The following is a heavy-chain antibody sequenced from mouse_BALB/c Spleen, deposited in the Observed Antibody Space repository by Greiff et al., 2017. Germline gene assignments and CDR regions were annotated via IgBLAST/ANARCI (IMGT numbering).Heavy chain of an antibody. CDR2: IYPGSGNT. CDR3: ARSGITTVDY. CDR1: GYTFTDYY. V-gene: IGHV1-77*01. Sequence: QVQLQQSGAELARPGASVKLSCKASGYTFTDYYINWVKQRTGQGLEWIGEIYPGSGNTYYNEKFKGKATLTADKSSSTAYMQLSSLTSEDSAVYCCARSGITTVDYWGQGTTLTVSS. D-gene: IGHD1-1*01. J-gene: IGHJ2*01.